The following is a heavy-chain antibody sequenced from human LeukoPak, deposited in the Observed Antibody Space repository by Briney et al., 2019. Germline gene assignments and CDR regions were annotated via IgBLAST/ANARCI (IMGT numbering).Heavy chain of an antibody. CDR1: EFTFSSYS. Sequence: GGSLRLSCAASEFTFSSYSMNWVRQAPGKGLEWVSVIYSGGSTYYADSVKGRFTISRDNSKNTLYLQMNSLRAEDTAVYYCARTYSSGWSSDYWGQGTLVTVSS. CDR2: IYSGGST. J-gene: IGHJ4*02. V-gene: IGHV3-53*01. CDR3: ARTYSSGWSSDY. D-gene: IGHD6-19*01.